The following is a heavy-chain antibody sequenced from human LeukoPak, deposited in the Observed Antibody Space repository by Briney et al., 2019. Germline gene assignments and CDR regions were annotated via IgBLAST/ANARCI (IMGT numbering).Heavy chain of an antibody. D-gene: IGHD1-26*01. V-gene: IGHV3-48*03. CDR2: ISTTGNTI. Sequence: GGSLRLSCAASGFTFSSYEMNWVRQAPGKGLEWVSYISTTGNTIYYADSVKGRFTISRDNAKKSLYLQMNSLRAEDTAVYYCARIGSYPYYFDCWGQGALVTVSS. CDR3: ARIGSYPYYFDC. CDR1: GFTFSSYE. J-gene: IGHJ4*02.